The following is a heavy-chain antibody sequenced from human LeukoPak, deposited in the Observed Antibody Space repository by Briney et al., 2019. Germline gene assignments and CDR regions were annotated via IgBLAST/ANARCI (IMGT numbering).Heavy chain of an antibody. D-gene: IGHD6-19*01. CDR2: ISSSSSTI. Sequence: GGSLRLSCAASGFTFSSYSMNWVRQAPGKGLEWVSYISSSSSTIYYADSVKGRFTISRNNAKNSLYLQMNSLRAEDTAVYYCARGAIAVAVHFDYWGQGTLVTVSS. V-gene: IGHV3-48*04. CDR3: ARGAIAVAVHFDY. CDR1: GFTFSSYS. J-gene: IGHJ4*02.